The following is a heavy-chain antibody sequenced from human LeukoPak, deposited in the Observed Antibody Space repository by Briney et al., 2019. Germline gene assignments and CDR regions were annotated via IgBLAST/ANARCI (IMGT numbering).Heavy chain of an antibody. J-gene: IGHJ3*02. CDR3: ARVRYNYGAHDSFDI. CDR1: GFTFSSYS. CDR2: ISSSSRYI. V-gene: IGHV3-21*01. Sequence: GGSLRLSCAASGFTFSSYSMNWVRQAPGKGLEWLSSISSSSRYIYYADSVKGRFTISRDNSKNSLFLQMNSLRGDDTAVYYFARVRYNYGAHDSFDIWGQGTRV. D-gene: IGHD1-1*01.